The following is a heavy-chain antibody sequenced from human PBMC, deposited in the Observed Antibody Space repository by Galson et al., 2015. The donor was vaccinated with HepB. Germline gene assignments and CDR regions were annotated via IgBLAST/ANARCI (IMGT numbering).Heavy chain of an antibody. Sequence: SETLSLTCTVSGDSISSYYWSWIRQPPGKGLEWIGYIYYSENTNYNPSLKSRVTISVDTSKNQFSLKLTSVTAADTAIYYCARGSGYSYGYSFDYWGQGTLVTVSS. D-gene: IGHD5-18*01. CDR2: IYYSENT. CDR1: GDSISSYY. J-gene: IGHJ4*02. CDR3: ARGSGYSYGYSFDY. V-gene: IGHV4-59*01.